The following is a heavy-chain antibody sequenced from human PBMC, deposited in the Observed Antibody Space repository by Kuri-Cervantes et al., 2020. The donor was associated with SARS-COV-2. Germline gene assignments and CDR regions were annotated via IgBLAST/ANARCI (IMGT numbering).Heavy chain of an antibody. J-gene: IGHJ4*02. CDR3: VKDYYGSGINWIFDS. CDR1: GFTFSSYG. Sequence: GGSLRLSCAALGFTFSSYGMNWVRQGPRKGLEWVSGISGSGATTYYADSVKGRFTISRDNSKNTLYSQMDSLRADDTAVYYCVKDYYGSGINWIFDSWGQGALVTVSS. D-gene: IGHD3-10*01. V-gene: IGHV3-23*01. CDR2: ISGSGATT.